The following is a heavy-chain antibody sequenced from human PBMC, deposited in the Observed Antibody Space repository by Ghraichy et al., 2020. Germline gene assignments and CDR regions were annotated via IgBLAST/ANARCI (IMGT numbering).Heavy chain of an antibody. CDR3: AKDIGSDSSGLYYYYYYGMDV. Sequence: GGSLRLSCAASGFTFDDYAMHWVRQAPGKSLEWVSLISWDGGSTYYADSVKGRFTISRDNSKNSLYLQMNSLRAEDTALYYCAKDIGSDSSGLYYYYYYGMDVWGQGTTVTVSS. CDR1: GFTFDDYA. V-gene: IGHV3-43D*03. J-gene: IGHJ6*02. CDR2: ISWDGGST. D-gene: IGHD3-22*01.